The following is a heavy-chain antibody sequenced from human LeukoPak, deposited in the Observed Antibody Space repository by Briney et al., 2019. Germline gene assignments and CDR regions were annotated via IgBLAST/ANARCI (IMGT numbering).Heavy chain of an antibody. CDR3: CGSPQTNWFDP. D-gene: IGHD1-26*01. V-gene: IGHV1-2*02. Sequence: GGSVKVSCKASGYTFTGYYMHWVRQAPGQGLEWMGWINPNSGGTNYAQKFQGRVTMTRDTSISTAYMELSSLRSEDTAVYYCCGSPQTNWFDPWGQGTLVTVSS. J-gene: IGHJ5*02. CDR2: INPNSGGT. CDR1: GYTFTGYY.